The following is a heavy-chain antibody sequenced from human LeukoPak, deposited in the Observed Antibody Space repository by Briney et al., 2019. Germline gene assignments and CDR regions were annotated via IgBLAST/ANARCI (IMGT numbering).Heavy chain of an antibody. CDR1: GFTVSNNY. Sequence: PGGSLRLSCAASGFTVSNNYMSWVRQAPGKGLEWVSAISGGGGNTYYADSVKGRFSISRDNSKNMLFLQMNSLGAEDTALYHCVKGPSYDPGGFPDYGMDVWGQGTTVTVSS. J-gene: IGHJ6*02. CDR3: VKGPSYDPGGFPDYGMDV. CDR2: ISGGGGNT. V-gene: IGHV3-23*01. D-gene: IGHD3-22*01.